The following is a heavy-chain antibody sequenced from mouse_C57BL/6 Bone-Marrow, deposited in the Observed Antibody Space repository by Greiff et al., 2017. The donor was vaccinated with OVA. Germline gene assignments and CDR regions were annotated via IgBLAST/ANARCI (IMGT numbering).Heavy chain of an antibody. CDR3: ARGSSPRYFDV. D-gene: IGHD1-1*01. Sequence: EVQLVESGGGLVKPGGSLKLSCAASGFTFSDYGMHWVRQAPEKGLEWVAYISSGSSTIEYADTVKGRFTISRDNAKNTLFLQMTSLRSEDTAMYYCARGSSPRYFDVWGTGTTVTVSS. J-gene: IGHJ1*03. CDR1: GFTFSDYG. CDR2: ISSGSSTI. V-gene: IGHV5-17*01.